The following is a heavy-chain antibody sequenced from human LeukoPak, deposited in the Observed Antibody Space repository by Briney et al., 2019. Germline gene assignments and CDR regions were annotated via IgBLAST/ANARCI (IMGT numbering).Heavy chain of an antibody. J-gene: IGHJ4*02. Sequence: GGSLRLSCAASGFTFSSYSMNWVRQAPGKGLEWVSSISSSSSYIYYADSVKGRFTISRDNAKNSLYLQMNSLRAEDTAVYYCARGVVPAAIRSNFDYWGQGTLVTVSP. CDR2: ISSSSSYI. V-gene: IGHV3-21*01. CDR3: ARGVVPAAIRSNFDY. CDR1: GFTFSSYS. D-gene: IGHD2-2*02.